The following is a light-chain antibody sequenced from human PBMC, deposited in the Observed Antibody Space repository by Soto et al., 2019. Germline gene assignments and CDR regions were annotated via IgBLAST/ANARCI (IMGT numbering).Light chain of an antibody. V-gene: IGKV3-15*01. J-gene: IGKJ4*01. CDR3: QQYKNWPPLT. CDR2: GAF. Sequence: EIVMTQFPATLSVSPGETATLSCRASQSVSYNLAWYQQKPGQGPRLVIYGAFSRATGIPARFSGSGSGTEFTLTISSLQSEDFAVYYCQQYKNWPPLTFGGGTKVEIK. CDR1: QSVSYN.